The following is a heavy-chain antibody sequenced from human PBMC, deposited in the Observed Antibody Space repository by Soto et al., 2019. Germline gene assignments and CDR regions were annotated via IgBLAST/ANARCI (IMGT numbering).Heavy chain of an antibody. J-gene: IGHJ6*02. D-gene: IGHD2-21*02. CDR1: GFTFSSYG. V-gene: IGHV3-30*18. CDR2: ISYDGSNK. Sequence: QVQLVETGGGVVQPGRSLRLSCAASGFTFSSYGMHWVRQAPGKGLEWVAVISYDGSNKYYADSVKGRFTISRDKSKNTLYLQMNSLRAEDTAVYYCAKELSVVTLYYYYGMDVWGQGTTVTVSS. CDR3: AKELSVVTLYYYYGMDV.